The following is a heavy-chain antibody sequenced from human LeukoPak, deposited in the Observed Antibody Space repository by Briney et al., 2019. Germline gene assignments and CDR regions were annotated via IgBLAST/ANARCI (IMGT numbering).Heavy chain of an antibody. Sequence: PGGSLRISCAASGFSFSIYEMNWVRQAPGKGLEWVSNIGSSGTTIYYADSAKGRFTISRDNAKNSLYLQMNSLRAEDTAVYYCATLTVASSFDYWGQGTLVTVSS. D-gene: IGHD6-19*01. CDR2: IGSSGTTI. V-gene: IGHV3-48*03. J-gene: IGHJ4*02. CDR3: ATLTVASSFDY. CDR1: GFSFSIYE.